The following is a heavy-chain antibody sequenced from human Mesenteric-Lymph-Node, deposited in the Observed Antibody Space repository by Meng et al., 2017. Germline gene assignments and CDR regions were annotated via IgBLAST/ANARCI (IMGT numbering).Heavy chain of an antibody. Sequence: ASVKVSCKASGYTFTSHDINWVRQATGQGLEWMGWMNPNSGNTGYAQKFQGRVTMTRNTSISTAYMELSSLRSEDTAVYYCARGRDARGCRFDPWGQGTLVTVSS. CDR1: GYTFTSHD. V-gene: IGHV1-8*01. J-gene: IGHJ5*02. D-gene: IGHD5-24*01. CDR3: ARGRDARGCRFDP. CDR2: MNPNSGNT.